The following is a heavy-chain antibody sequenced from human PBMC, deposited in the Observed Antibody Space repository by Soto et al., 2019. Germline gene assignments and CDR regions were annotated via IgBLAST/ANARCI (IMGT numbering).Heavy chain of an antibody. CDR1: GFTFSSYG. CDR3: AKNLERGAAAGPLFNY. Sequence: LRLSCAASGFTFSSYGMHWVRQAPGKGLEWVAVISYDGSNKYYADSVKGRFTISRDNSKNTLYLQMNSLRAEDTAVYYCAKNLERGAAAGPLFNYWGQGTLVTVSS. CDR2: ISYDGSNK. V-gene: IGHV3-30*18. D-gene: IGHD6-13*01. J-gene: IGHJ4*02.